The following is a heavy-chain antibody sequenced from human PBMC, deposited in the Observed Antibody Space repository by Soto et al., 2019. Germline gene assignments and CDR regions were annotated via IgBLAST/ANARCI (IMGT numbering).Heavy chain of an antibody. CDR3: ARDSTPLDV. V-gene: IGHV3-23*01. CDR2: ISGSGGST. Sequence: SGFTFSSSAMSWVRQAPGKGLEWVSAISGSGGSTYYADSVKGRFSISRDNAKNSLYLQMNSLRAEDTAVYYCARDSTPLDVWGQGTTVTVSS. CDR1: GFTFSSSA. D-gene: IGHD2-15*01. J-gene: IGHJ6*02.